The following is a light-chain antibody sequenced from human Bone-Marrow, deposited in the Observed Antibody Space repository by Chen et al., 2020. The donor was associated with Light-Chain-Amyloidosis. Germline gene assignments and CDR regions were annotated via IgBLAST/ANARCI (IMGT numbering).Light chain of an antibody. CDR2: DDS. CDR3: QVWDRSSDRPV. J-gene: IGLJ3*02. Sequence: YVLTQPSSVSVAPGQPPTIACGGNNIGSTSVHWYQQTPGQAPLLVVYDDSDRPSGIPERLSGSNSGNTATLTISRVEAGDEADYYCQVWDRSSDRPVFGGGTKLTVL. V-gene: IGLV3-21*02. CDR1: NIGSTS.